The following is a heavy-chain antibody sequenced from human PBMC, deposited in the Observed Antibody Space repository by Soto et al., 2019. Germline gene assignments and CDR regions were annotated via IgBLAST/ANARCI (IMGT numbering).Heavy chain of an antibody. V-gene: IGHV1-3*01. D-gene: IGHD3-10*01. J-gene: IGHJ5*02. CDR1: GYTFTSYA. CDR2: INAGNGNT. Sequence: GASVKVSCKASGYTFTSYAMHWVRQAPGQGPEWMGWINAGNGNTKFSQKFQGRVSMTRDNSTSTAYMELSSLRSEDTAVYYCAEEAGGSGSNWFDPWGQGTLVTVSS. CDR3: AEEAGGSGSNWFDP.